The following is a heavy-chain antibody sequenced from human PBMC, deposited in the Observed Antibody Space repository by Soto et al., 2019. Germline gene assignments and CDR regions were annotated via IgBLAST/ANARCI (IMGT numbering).Heavy chain of an antibody. CDR1: GFAFNNYW. V-gene: IGHV3-7*04. D-gene: IGHD2-2*01. Sequence: GGSLRLSCAASGFAFNNYWMNWVRQAPGKGLEWVANIKPDGSEKYYVDSMKGRFTISRDNAKNSLYLQMNSLRAEDTAVYYCSRGRYQLLWGDYWGQGSLVTVSS. J-gene: IGHJ4*02. CDR2: IKPDGSEK. CDR3: SRGRYQLLWGDY.